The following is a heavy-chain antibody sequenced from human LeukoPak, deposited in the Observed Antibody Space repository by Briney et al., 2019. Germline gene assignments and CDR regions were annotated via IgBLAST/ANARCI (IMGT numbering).Heavy chain of an antibody. Sequence: SETLSLTCTVSGRSISSYYWSWIRQPAGKGLEWIGPIYTSGSTNYNPSLKSRVTMSVDTSKNQFSLKLSSVTAADTAVYYCARGGYYDSSGYYRPPYPFDYWGQGTLVTVSS. V-gene: IGHV4-4*07. CDR2: IYTSGST. J-gene: IGHJ4*02. CDR3: ARGGYYDSSGYYRPPYPFDY. CDR1: GRSISSYY. D-gene: IGHD3-22*01.